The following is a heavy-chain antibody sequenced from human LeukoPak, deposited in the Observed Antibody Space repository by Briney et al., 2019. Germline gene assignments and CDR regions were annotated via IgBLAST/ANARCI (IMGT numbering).Heavy chain of an antibody. J-gene: IGHJ4*02. D-gene: IGHD3-22*01. CDR2: IYPGDSDT. V-gene: IGHV5-51*01. CDR3: ARVEVYDSSGYYYDY. Sequence: GESLKISCKGSGYSFTTYWIGWVRQMSGKGLEWMGIIYPGDSDTRYSPSFQGQVTISADKSISTAYLQWSSLKASDTAMYYCARVEVYDSSGYYYDYWGQGTLVTVSS. CDR1: GYSFTTYW.